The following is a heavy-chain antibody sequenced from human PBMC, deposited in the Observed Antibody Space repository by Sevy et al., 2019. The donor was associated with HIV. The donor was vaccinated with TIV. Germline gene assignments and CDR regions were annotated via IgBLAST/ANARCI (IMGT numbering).Heavy chain of an antibody. D-gene: IGHD5-18*01. V-gene: IGHV3-49*03. Sequence: GGCLRLSCTTSGFTFGDYAMSWFRQAPGKGLEWVGFIRSKAYGGTTEYAASVKGRFTISRDDSKSIAYLQMNSLKTEDTAIYFCTRGPNTPMALVGSNPSWFDPWGQGTLVTVSS. CDR3: TRGPNTPMALVGSNPSWFDP. CDR1: GFTFGDYA. CDR2: IRSKAYGGTT. J-gene: IGHJ5*02.